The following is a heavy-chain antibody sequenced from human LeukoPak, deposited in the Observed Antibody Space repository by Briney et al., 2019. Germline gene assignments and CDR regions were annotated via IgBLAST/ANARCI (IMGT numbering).Heavy chain of an antibody. D-gene: IGHD6-19*01. CDR2: ISSSSSYT. V-gene: IGHV3-11*06. Sequence: GGSLRLSCAASGFTFSDYYMSWIRQAPGKGLEWVSYISSSSSYTNYADSVKGRFTISRNNAKNSLYLQMNSLRAEDTAVYYCARESESSGFDYWGQGTLVTVSS. CDR3: ARESESSGFDY. CDR1: GFTFSDYY. J-gene: IGHJ4*02.